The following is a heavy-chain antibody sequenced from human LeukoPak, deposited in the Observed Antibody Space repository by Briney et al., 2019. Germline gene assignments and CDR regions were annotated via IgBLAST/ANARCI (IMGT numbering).Heavy chain of an antibody. CDR2: ISSSSSYI. Sequence: GGSPRLSCAASGFTFSSYSMNWVRQAPGKGLEWVSSISSSSSYIYYADSVKGRFTISSDNAENSLYLQMSSLRAEDTAVYYCARGGMGSSWYPSYDYWGQGTLVTVSS. CDR3: ARGGMGSSWYPSYDY. CDR1: GFTFSSYS. V-gene: IGHV3-21*01. J-gene: IGHJ4*02. D-gene: IGHD6-13*01.